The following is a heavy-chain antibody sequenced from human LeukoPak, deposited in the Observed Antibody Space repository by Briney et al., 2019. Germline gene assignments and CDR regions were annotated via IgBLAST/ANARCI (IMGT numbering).Heavy chain of an antibody. V-gene: IGHV3-48*03. Sequence: GGSLRLSCAASGFTFSNYEMNWVRQAPGKGLDWVSYIGSRGATIYYADSVKGRFTISRDNSKNTLYLQMNSLRAEDTAVYYCARDLRTGYCSSTSCYGYFDYWGQGTLVTVSS. CDR1: GFTFSNYE. CDR2: IGSRGATI. CDR3: ARDLRTGYCSSTSCYGYFDY. D-gene: IGHD2-2*01. J-gene: IGHJ4*02.